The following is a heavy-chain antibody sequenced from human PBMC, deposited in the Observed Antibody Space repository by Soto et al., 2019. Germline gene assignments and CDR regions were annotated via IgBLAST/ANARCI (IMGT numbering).Heavy chain of an antibody. CDR3: ARGAQWDIIYAFDI. Sequence: LRLSCAASGFTFSTYAIHWVRQAPGKGLEWVAVTSDDGTNKYYADSVKGRFTISRDNSKNTLFLQMNSLRAEDTAVYYCARGAQWDIIYAFDIWGQGTMVTVS. V-gene: IGHV3-30-3*01. CDR2: TSDDGTNK. J-gene: IGHJ3*02. D-gene: IGHD1-26*01. CDR1: GFTFSTYA.